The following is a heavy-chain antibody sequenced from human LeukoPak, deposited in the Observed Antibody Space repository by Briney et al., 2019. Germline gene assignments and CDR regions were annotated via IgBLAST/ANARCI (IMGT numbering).Heavy chain of an antibody. CDR2: ISSSSSYI. CDR1: GFTFSSYS. V-gene: IGHV3-21*01. CDR3: AKIETTYYYDSSGYYYGY. D-gene: IGHD3-22*01. J-gene: IGHJ4*02. Sequence: TGGSLRLSCAASGFTFSSYSMNWVRQAPGKGLEWVSCISSSSSYIFYADSVKGRFTISRDNAKNSLYLQMNSLRAEDTAVYYCAKIETTYYYDSSGYYYGYWGQGTLVTVSS.